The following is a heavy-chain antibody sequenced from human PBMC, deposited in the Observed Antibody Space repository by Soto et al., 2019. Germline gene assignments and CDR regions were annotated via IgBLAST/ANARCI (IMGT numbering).Heavy chain of an antibody. D-gene: IGHD3-10*01. CDR3: TTDGGGFGELTMDYYYYYGMDV. CDR1: GFTFSNAW. CDR2: IKSKTDGGTT. Sequence: GGSLRLSCAASGFTFSNAWMNWVRQAPGKGLEWVGRIKSKTDGGTTDYAAPVKGRFTISRDDSKNTLYLQMNSLKTEDTAVYYCTTDGGGFGELTMDYYYYYGMDVWGQGTTVTVSS. J-gene: IGHJ6*02. V-gene: IGHV3-15*07.